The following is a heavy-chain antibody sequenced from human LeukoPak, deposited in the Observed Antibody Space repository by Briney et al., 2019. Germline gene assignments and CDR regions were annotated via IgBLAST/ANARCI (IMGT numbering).Heavy chain of an antibody. Sequence: SETLSLTCTVSGASISSSNYYWAWIRQPPGKGLEWIGNIYYSGSTYFDPSLRSRVTMSVDTSKNHFSLKLSSVTAADTAVYYCARQTGGTSSIADWGQGTLVTVSS. CDR1: GASISSSNYY. CDR2: IYYSGST. D-gene: IGHD6-6*01. CDR3: ARQTGGTSSIAD. J-gene: IGHJ4*02. V-gene: IGHV4-39*01.